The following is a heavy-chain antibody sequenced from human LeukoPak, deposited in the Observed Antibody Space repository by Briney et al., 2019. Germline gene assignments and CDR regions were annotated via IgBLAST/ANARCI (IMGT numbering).Heavy chain of an antibody. J-gene: IGHJ4*02. Sequence: GGSLRLSCAASGFTFSNYNMNWVRQAPGKGLEWVSSISSGSTYIYYADSVKGRFTISRDNAKNSLYLQMNSLRAEDTAVYYCARDRTLRYCGGGSCHSLEYWGQGTLVTVSS. CDR3: ARDRTLRYCGGGSCHSLEY. CDR1: GFTFSNYN. V-gene: IGHV3-21*01. D-gene: IGHD2-15*01. CDR2: ISSGSTYI.